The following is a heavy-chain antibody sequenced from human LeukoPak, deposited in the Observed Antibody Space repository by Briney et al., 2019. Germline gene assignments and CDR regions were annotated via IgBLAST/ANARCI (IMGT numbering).Heavy chain of an antibody. D-gene: IGHD2-8*01. CDR2: IKEDGGEG. Sequence: GGSLRLSCAASGFTFSSYWMTWVRQAPGKGLEWVANIKEDGGEGYYVDSVKGRFTVSRDNAKNSLYLQLTSLRAEDTAVYYCATRYCSISACRASSYKSFDVWGKGTTVTVSS. CDR1: GFTFSSYW. CDR3: ATRYCSISACRASSYKSFDV. J-gene: IGHJ6*04. V-gene: IGHV3-7*01.